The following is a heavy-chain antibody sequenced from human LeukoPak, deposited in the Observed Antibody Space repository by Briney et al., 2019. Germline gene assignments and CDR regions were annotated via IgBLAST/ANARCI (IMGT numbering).Heavy chain of an antibody. Sequence: SETLSLTCTVSGGSISSSSYYWGWIRQPPGKGLEWIGEIDHSGSTNYNPSLKSRVTISVDTSKNQFSLKLSSVTAADTAVYYCARGPSYDFWSGHNFDYWGQGTLVTVSS. CDR1: GGSISSSSYY. V-gene: IGHV4-39*07. D-gene: IGHD3-3*01. J-gene: IGHJ4*02. CDR2: IDHSGST. CDR3: ARGPSYDFWSGHNFDY.